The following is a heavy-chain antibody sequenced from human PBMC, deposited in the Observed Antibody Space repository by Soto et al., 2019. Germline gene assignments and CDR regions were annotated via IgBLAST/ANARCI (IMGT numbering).Heavy chain of an antibody. J-gene: IGHJ4*02. Sequence: GGSLRLSCAASGFTFSSYWMHWVRRAPGKGLEWVSRVKSDGSRIDYGDSVKGRFTISRDNANNTLYLQMNSLRAEDTAVYYCASGIETSWTYTFAYWGQGTLVTVSS. CDR3: ASGIETSWTYTFAY. V-gene: IGHV3-74*01. D-gene: IGHD3-16*01. CDR2: VKSDGSRI. CDR1: GFTFSSYW.